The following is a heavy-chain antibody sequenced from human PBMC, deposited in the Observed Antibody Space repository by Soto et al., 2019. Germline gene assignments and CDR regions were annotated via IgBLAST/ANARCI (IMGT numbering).Heavy chain of an antibody. Sequence: PGESLKISCKGSGYSFTSYWISWVRQMPGKGLEWMGRIDPSDSYTNYSPSFQGHVTISADKSISTAYLQWSSLKASGTAMYYCARSTTVAYYYYGMDVWGQGTTVTVSS. CDR3: ARSTTVAYYYYGMDV. V-gene: IGHV5-10-1*01. CDR2: IDPSDSYT. D-gene: IGHD4-4*01. CDR1: GYSFTSYW. J-gene: IGHJ6*02.